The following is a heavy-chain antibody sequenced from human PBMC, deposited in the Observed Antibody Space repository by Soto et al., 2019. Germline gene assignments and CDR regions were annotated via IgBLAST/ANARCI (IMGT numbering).Heavy chain of an antibody. CDR3: ARWDQGFEY. V-gene: IGHV6-1*01. J-gene: IGHJ4*02. CDR2: TYYRSKWFS. D-gene: IGHD1-26*01. CDR1: VYGVSSNSAA. Sequence: SQSLSLTCAISVYGVSSNSAAWNWLIQSPSRGLEWLGRTYYRSKWFSNYALSVNSRITITPDTSKNQCSLKLNSVTPEATAVSYGARWDQGFEYWGQGTLVIVSS.